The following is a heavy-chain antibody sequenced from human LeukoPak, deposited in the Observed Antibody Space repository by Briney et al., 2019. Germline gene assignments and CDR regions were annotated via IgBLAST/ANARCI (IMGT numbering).Heavy chain of an antibody. J-gene: IGHJ4*02. Sequence: SGTLSLTCAVSGDSISSNNWWSWVRQPPGKGLEWIGEIYHSGNTNYNSALKSRVTISVDKSKNQFSLKLSSVTAADTAVYYCARKGYFDWLLYLDYWGQGTLVTVSS. CDR1: GDSISSNNW. CDR2: IYHSGNT. D-gene: IGHD3-9*01. CDR3: ARKGYFDWLLYLDY. V-gene: IGHV4-4*02.